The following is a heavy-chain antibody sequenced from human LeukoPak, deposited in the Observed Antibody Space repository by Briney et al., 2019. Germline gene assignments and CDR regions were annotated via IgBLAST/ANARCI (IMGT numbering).Heavy chain of an antibody. CDR1: GYTFTTYG. J-gene: IGHJ3*02. Sequence: ASVKVSCKASGYTFTTYGIGWVRQAPGQGLEWMGWISTYNGNTNYAQKFQGRVTMTTDTSTSTAYMELRSLRSDDTAVYYCARVRTGGSSYADDAFDIWGQGTMVTVSS. D-gene: IGHD6-6*01. CDR3: ARVRTGGSSYADDAFDI. V-gene: IGHV1-18*01. CDR2: ISTYNGNT.